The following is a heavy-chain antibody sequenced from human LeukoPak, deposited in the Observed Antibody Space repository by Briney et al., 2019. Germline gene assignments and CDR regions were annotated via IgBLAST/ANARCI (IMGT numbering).Heavy chain of an antibody. D-gene: IGHD1-26*01. J-gene: IGHJ4*02. CDR3: AKDLVGTTSLHYLN. V-gene: IGHV3-23*01. Sequence: PGGSLRLSCAASGFTFSSYAMSWVRQAPGKGLEWVSAISGSGGSTYYADSVKGRFTISRDNSKNTLYLQMDSLRDEDTAVYYCAKDLVGTTSLHYLNWGQGTLVTVSS. CDR2: ISGSGGST. CDR1: GFTFSSYA.